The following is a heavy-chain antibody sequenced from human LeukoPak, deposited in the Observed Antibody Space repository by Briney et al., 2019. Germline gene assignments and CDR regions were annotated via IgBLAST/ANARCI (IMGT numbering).Heavy chain of an antibody. CDR3: ASPPTRECSSISCPLSY. CDR1: GYSFTSYW. J-gene: IGHJ4*02. D-gene: IGHD2-2*01. CDR2: IYPCDSDT. Sequence: GESLKISCKGSGYSFTSYWIAWVRQMPGKGLEWMGIIYPCDSDTRYSPSFQGQVTISVDKSVSAAYLQWSSLKASDTAMYYCASPPTRECSSISCPLSYWGQGTLVTVSS. V-gene: IGHV5-51*01.